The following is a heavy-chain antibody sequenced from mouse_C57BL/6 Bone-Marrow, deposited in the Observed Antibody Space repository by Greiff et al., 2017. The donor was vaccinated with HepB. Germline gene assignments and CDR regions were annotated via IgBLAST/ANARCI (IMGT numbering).Heavy chain of an antibody. CDR1: GYSFTGYY. D-gene: IGHD1-1*01. Sequence: EVQLQQSGPELVKPGASVKISCKASGYSFTGYYMNWVKQSPEKSLEWIGEINPSTGGTTYNQKFKAKATLTVDKSSSTAYMQLKSLTSEDSAVYYCARTHYYGSSSLYYAMDYWGQGTSVTVSS. J-gene: IGHJ4*01. CDR3: ARTHYYGSSSLYYAMDY. CDR2: INPSTGGT. V-gene: IGHV1-42*01.